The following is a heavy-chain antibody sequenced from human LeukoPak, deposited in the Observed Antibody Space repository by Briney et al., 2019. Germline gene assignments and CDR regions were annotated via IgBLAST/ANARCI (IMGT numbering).Heavy chain of an antibody. J-gene: IGHJ4*02. Sequence: ASVKVSCKASGYTFTRYGISWVRQAPGQGLERMGWISGYNGNTNYAQKLQGRVTMTTDTSTSTAYMELRSLRSDDTAVYYCATNLYGSGSADYWGQGTLVTVSS. CDR3: ATNLYGSGSADY. V-gene: IGHV1-18*01. CDR2: ISGYNGNT. D-gene: IGHD3-10*01. CDR1: GYTFTRYG.